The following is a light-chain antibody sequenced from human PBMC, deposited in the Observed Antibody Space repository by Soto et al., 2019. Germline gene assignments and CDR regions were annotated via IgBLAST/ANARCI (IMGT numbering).Light chain of an antibody. CDR3: QQYGSSPPWT. Sequence: EIVLTQSPGTLSLSPGERATLSCRASQSVSSNFLAWYQLKPGQAPRLLIYGASSRATGIPDRFSGSGSGTDFTLTISRLEPEDFAVYYCQQYGSSPPWTFGQGTKVEIK. J-gene: IGKJ1*01. V-gene: IGKV3-20*01. CDR2: GAS. CDR1: QSVSSNF.